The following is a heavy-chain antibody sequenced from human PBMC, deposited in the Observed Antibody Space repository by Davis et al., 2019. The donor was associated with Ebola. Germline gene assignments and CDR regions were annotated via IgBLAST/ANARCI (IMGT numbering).Heavy chain of an antibody. CDR2: ISYDGGHK. D-gene: IGHD2-15*01. CDR3: ARDKGYSNGWNFYYGLNV. V-gene: IGHV3-30*06. J-gene: IGHJ6*02. Sequence: GESLNISCAASGFTFSSYGMHWVRQAPGKGLEWVSLISYDGGHKYYAESVKGRFTISRDNSKKTLYLQMNSLRAEDTAIYYCARDKGYSNGWNFYYGLNVWGRGTTVTVSS. CDR1: GFTFSSYG.